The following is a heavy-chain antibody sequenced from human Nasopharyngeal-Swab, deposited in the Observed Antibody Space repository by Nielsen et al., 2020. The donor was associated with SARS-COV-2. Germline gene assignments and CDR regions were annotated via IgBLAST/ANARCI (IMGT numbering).Heavy chain of an antibody. CDR3: ARAVHCSGDSCYWRYFDY. V-gene: IGHV3-48*03. J-gene: IGHJ4*02. CDR2: IYSTNSTI. Sequence: WIRQPPGKGLEWVSYIYSTNSTIYYADSVKGRFTTSRDNAKNSLSLQMNSLRAEDTAIYYCARAVHCSGDSCYWRYFDYWGRGTLVTVSS. D-gene: IGHD2-15*01.